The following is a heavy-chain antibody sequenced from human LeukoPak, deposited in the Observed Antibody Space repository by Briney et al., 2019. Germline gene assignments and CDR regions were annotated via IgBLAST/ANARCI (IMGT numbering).Heavy chain of an antibody. CDR2: IYPGDSDT. V-gene: IGHV5-51*01. CDR3: ARQDYGEVAPFGY. D-gene: IGHD4-17*01. J-gene: IGHJ4*02. Sequence: GESLKISCKGSGYSFTSYWIGWVRQMPGKGLEWMWIIYPGDSDTRYSPSFQGQVTISADKSISTACLQWSSLKASDTAMYYCARQDYGEVAPFGYWGQGALVTVSS. CDR1: GYSFTSYW.